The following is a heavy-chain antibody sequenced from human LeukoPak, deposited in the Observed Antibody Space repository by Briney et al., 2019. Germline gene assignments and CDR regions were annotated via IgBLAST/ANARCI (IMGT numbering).Heavy chain of an antibody. V-gene: IGHV6-1*01. J-gene: IGHJ4*02. CDR1: GDSVSSTSAA. CDR2: TYYKSKWYN. Sequence: SQTLSLTCAISGDSVSSTSAAWNWIRQSPSRGLEWLGRTYYKSKWYNDYAVSVESRITINPDTSKNQFSLQLNSVTPEDTAVYYCARQRPPNYTAMGDWGQGTLVTVSS. CDR3: ARQRPPNYTAMGD. D-gene: IGHD5-18*01.